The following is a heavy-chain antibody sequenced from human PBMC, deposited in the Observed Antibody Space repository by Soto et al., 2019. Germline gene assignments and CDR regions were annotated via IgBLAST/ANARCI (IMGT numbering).Heavy chain of an antibody. J-gene: IGHJ4*02. V-gene: IGHV1-18*01. D-gene: IGHD1-26*01. CDR2: INNRNGNT. CDR3: ARDGNQWDHKYCDS. CDR1: GHTFITFG. Sequence: QVQLVQSGAEVRKPGASVKVSCKASGHTFITFGVSRVRQAPGQGLEWMGWINNRNGNTNYAQKFQGRVTMTRDTSTTTVYMELRILTSDDTAVYYCARDGNQWDHKYCDSWGQGTLVIVSS.